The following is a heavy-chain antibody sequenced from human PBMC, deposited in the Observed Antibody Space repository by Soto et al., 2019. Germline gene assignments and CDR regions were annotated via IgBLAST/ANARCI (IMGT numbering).Heavy chain of an antibody. D-gene: IGHD6-13*01. V-gene: IGHV1-8*01. J-gene: IGHJ3*02. CDR1: GDTVTSSE. CDR3: AREIPGIAAAEALDI. Sequence: ASVKVACKASGDTVTSSEINWVRQATGQGLEWMGWMNPNSGNTGYAQKFQGRVTMTRNTSISTAYMELSSLRSEDTAVYYCAREIPGIAAAEALDIWGQGTMVPVSS. CDR2: MNPNSGNT.